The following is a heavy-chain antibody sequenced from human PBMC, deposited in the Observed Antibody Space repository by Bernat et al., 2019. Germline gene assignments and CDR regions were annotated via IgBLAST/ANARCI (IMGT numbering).Heavy chain of an antibody. CDR3: ARIGVTYYDSSGYYVT. Sequence: EVQLVESGGGLVQPVGSLRLSCAASGFTFSSYWMHWVRQAPGKGLVWVSRINSDGSSTSYADSVKGRFTISRDNAKNTLYLQMNSLRVEDTAVYYCARIGVTYYDSSGYYVTWGQGTLVTVSS. D-gene: IGHD3-22*01. J-gene: IGHJ4*02. CDR1: GFTFSSYW. CDR2: INSDGSST. V-gene: IGHV3-74*01.